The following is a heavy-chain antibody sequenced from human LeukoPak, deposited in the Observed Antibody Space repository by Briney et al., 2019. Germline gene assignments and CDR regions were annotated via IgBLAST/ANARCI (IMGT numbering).Heavy chain of an antibody. J-gene: IGHJ4*02. Sequence: ASVKVSCKASGYTFTSYAMHWVRQAPGQRLEWMGWINAGNGNTKYSQKFQGRVTMTRDTSISTAYMELSRLRSDDTAVYYCAREGHEYYFDYWGQGTLVTVSS. V-gene: IGHV1-3*01. CDR2: INAGNGNT. CDR1: GYTFTSYA. CDR3: AREGHEYYFDY.